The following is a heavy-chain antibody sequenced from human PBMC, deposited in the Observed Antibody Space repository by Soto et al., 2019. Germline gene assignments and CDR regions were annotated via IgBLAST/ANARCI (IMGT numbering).Heavy chain of an antibody. CDR2: IYYSGST. CDR3: ARDSGSYFDY. Sequence: SETLSLPCTLFGGYIRSGGYYWSWIRQNTGKGLEWIGYIYYSGSTNYNPRHKRRVGISVDMSKNQFTLKLSSVTAADTAVYNCARDSGSYFDYWGRGTLVAVSS. D-gene: IGHD1-26*01. CDR1: GGYIRSGGYY. J-gene: IGHJ4*02. V-gene: IGHV4-61*08.